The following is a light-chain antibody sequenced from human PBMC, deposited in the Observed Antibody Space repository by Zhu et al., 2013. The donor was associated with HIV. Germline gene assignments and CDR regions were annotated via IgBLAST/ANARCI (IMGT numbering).Light chain of an antibody. J-gene: IGKJ1*01. CDR3: QQYNNWPGT. CDR1: QTVSSNY. V-gene: IGKV3-20*01. Sequence: EIVLTQSPGTLSLSPGERATLSCRASQTVSSNYLAWYQQKPGQASRLLIYGSSSRATGIPDRFSGSGSGTDFTLTISRLEPEDYAVFYCQQYNNWPGTFGPGTKVEFK. CDR2: GSS.